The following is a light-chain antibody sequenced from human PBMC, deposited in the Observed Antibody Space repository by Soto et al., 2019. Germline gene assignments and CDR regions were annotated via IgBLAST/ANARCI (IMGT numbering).Light chain of an antibody. CDR2: DVS. CDR3: SSYTSSRDVV. CDR1: SSDVGGYNY. Sequence: QSVLTQPASVSGSPGQSITISCTGTSSDVGGYNYVSWYQQHPGKAPKVMIYDVSNRPSGVSNRFSGSKSGNTASLTISGLQAEDEADYYCSSYTSSRDVVFGGGTKLTVL. J-gene: IGLJ2*01. V-gene: IGLV2-14*01.